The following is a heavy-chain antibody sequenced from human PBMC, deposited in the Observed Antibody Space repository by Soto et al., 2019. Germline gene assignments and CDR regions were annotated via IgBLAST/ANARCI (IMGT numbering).Heavy chain of an antibody. CDR1: GYTFTSYD. J-gene: IGHJ6*02. V-gene: IGHV1-8*01. Sequence: ASVKVSCKASGYTFTSYDINWVRQATGQGLEWMGWMNPNSGNTGYAQKFQGRVTMTRNTSISTAYMELSSLRSEDTAVYYCARGRIAAAGTAYYGMDVWGQGTMVTVSS. CDR3: ARGRIAAAGTAYYGMDV. D-gene: IGHD6-13*01. CDR2: MNPNSGNT.